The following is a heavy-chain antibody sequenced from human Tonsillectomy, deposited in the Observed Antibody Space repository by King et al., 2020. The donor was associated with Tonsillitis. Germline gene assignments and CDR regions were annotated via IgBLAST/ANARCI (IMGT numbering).Heavy chain of an antibody. Sequence: VQLQESGPGLVKPSETLSLTCTVSGGSTSSYYWSWIRQPPGKGLEWIGYIYYSGSTNYKPSLKSRVTKSVDTSKNQFSLKVSSVTAADTAVYYCARAWGPEGVDHYYYGMDVWGQGTTVTVSS. CDR3: ARAWGPEGVDHYYYGMDV. CDR1: GGSTSSYY. CDR2: IYYSGST. D-gene: IGHD3-10*01. V-gene: IGHV4-59*01. J-gene: IGHJ6*02.